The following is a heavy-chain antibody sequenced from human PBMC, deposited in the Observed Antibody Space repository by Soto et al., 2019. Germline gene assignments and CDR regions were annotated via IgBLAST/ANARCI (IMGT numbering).Heavy chain of an antibody. Sequence: GESLKISCEGFGFSLNTYWIAWVRQKPGKGLEWMGIIFPSDSDTRYSPSFQGQVTTSADRSTSTVFLQWASLKASDTAVYFCARKDKSGYFNWFDPWGQGTLVTVS. V-gene: IGHV5-51*01. CDR1: GFSLNTYW. J-gene: IGHJ5*02. CDR3: ARKDKSGYFNWFDP. CDR2: IFPSDSDT. D-gene: IGHD3-22*01.